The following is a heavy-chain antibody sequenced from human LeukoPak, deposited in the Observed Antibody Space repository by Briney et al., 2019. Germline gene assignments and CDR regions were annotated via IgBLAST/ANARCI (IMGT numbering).Heavy chain of an antibody. D-gene: IGHD3-3*01. V-gene: IGHV4-34*01. CDR3: ARVSYYDFWSGWYQRDWFDP. Sequence: PSETLSLTCAVYGGSFSGYYWSWIRQPPGKGLEWIGEINHSGSTNYNPSLKSRVTISVDTSKNQFSLKRSSVTAADTAVYYCARVSYYDFWSGWYQRDWFDPWGQGTLVTVSS. CDR2: INHSGST. CDR1: GGSFSGYY. J-gene: IGHJ5*02.